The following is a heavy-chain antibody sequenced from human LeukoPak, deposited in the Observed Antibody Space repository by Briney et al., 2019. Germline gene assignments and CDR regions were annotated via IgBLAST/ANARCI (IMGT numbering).Heavy chain of an antibody. Sequence: ASVKVSCKVSGYTLTELSMHWVRQAPGKGPEWMGGFDLEDGETIYAQKFQGRVTMTEDTSTDTAYMELRSLRSEDTAVYYCATAPRDRYFDLWGRGALVTVSS. CDR2: FDLEDGET. J-gene: IGHJ2*01. V-gene: IGHV1-24*01. CDR1: GYTLTELS. CDR3: ATAPRDRYFDL.